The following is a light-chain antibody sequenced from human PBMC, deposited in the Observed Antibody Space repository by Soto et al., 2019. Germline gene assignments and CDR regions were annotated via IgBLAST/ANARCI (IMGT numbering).Light chain of an antibody. CDR2: KAS. CDR1: QSISSW. CDR3: QQYYSYPRT. Sequence: PSTLSGSVRDRVTITCRASQSISSWLAWYQQKPGKAPKLLIYKASSLESGVPSRFSGSGSGTEFTLTISSLQPDDFATYYCQQYYSYPRTFGQGTKVDI. V-gene: IGKV1-5*03. J-gene: IGKJ1*01.